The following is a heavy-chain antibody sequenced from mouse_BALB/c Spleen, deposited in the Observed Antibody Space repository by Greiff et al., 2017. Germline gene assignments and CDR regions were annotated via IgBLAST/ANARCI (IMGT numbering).Heavy chain of an antibody. CDR3: ARLSYYGSSYWYFDV. Sequence: QVQLQQSAAELARPGASVKMSCKASGYTFTSYTMHWVKQRPGQGLEWIGYINPSSGYTEYNQKFKDKTTLTADKSSSTAYMQLSSLTSEDSAVYYCARLSYYGSSYWYFDVWGAGTTVTVSS. CDR1: GYTFTSYT. V-gene: IGHV1-4*02. D-gene: IGHD1-1*01. J-gene: IGHJ1*01. CDR2: INPSSGYT.